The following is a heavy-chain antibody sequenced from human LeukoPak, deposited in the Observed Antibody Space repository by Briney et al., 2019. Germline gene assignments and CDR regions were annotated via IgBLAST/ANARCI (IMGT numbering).Heavy chain of an antibody. CDR1: GFSLSGYW. J-gene: IGHJ4*02. CDR2: IKYDGSGK. CDR3: ARDIAPAGLFYDY. Sequence: GGSLRLSCVASGFSLSGYWMSWVRQAPGKGREWVANIKYDGSGKDYVDSVKGRFTISRDNARNSLFLQMNSLRVEDTAAYYCARDIAPAGLFYDYWGQGTLVTVSS. V-gene: IGHV3-7*01. D-gene: IGHD6-13*01.